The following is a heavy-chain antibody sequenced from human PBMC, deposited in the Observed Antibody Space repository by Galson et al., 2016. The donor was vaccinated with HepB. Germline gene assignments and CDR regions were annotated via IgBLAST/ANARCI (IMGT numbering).Heavy chain of an antibody. CDR2: IRGGGIVS. V-gene: IGHV3-7*01. Sequence: SLRLSCAASGFTFNAHWMNWVRQAPGKGLEWVANIRGGGIVSYYAESVRGRFTISRDNAKNSLYLQMTGLRVNETAVYYCSREVTGSYFDWGQGTLVTVST. J-gene: IGHJ4*02. D-gene: IGHD3-10*01. CDR1: GFTFNAHW. CDR3: SREVTGSYFD.